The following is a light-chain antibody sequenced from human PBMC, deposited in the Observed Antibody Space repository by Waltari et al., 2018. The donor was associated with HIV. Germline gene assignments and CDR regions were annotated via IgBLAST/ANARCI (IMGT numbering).Light chain of an antibody. Sequence: SILPQPPSVSAAPGPMVTIPCSVHSSNVGHSFVSWYLQFPGGAPKLLIYDNNKRPSDIPDRFSGFKFGASATLGITGLQTGDESDYYCATWHTSLTDVIYV. J-gene: IGLJ1*01. CDR2: DNN. CDR3: ATWHTSLTDVIYV. V-gene: IGLV1-51*01. CDR1: SSNVGHSF.